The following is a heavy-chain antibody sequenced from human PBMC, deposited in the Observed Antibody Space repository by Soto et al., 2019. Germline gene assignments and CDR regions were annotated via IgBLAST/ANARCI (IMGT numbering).Heavy chain of an antibody. Sequence: HPGGSLRLSCTASGFTFGDYAMSWFRQAPGKGLEWVGFIRSKAYGGTTEYAASVKGRFTISRDDSKSIAYLQMNSLKTEDTAVYYCTREEKSITGTDFDYWGQGTMVTVSS. CDR2: IRSKAYGGTT. CDR1: GFTFGDYA. J-gene: IGHJ4*02. V-gene: IGHV3-49*03. D-gene: IGHD1-7*01. CDR3: TREEKSITGTDFDY.